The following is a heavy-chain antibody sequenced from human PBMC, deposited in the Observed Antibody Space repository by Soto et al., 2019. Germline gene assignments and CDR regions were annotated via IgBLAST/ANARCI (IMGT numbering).Heavy chain of an antibody. J-gene: IGHJ4*02. CDR1: GFTFDDHA. Sequence: EVQLVESGGGLVQPGRSLRLSCAASGFTFDDHAMHWVRQAPGMGLEWVSGISWNSDTTGYADSVKGRFTVSRDNAKNSLYLQMNSLRAEYTALYYCAKAGNAYYYGAGSYGVFDYWGQGTLVTVSS. V-gene: IGHV3-9*01. CDR3: AKAGNAYYYGAGSYGVFDY. D-gene: IGHD3-10*01. CDR2: ISWNSDTT.